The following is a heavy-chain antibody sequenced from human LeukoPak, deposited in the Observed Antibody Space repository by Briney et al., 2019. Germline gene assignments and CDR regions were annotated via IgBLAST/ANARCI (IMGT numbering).Heavy chain of an antibody. Sequence: GSLRLSCEGSGFTFSNYWMSWVRQAPGKGLEWVANIKTDGSEKYYVDSVKGRFTISRDNAKNSLYLQMNSLRAEDTAVYYCARTYYDFWSGYYLVAGDDAFDVWGQGTMVTVSS. CDR2: IKTDGSEK. CDR1: GFTFSNYW. CDR3: ARTYYDFWSGYYLVAGDDAFDV. D-gene: IGHD3-3*01. J-gene: IGHJ3*01. V-gene: IGHV3-7*01.